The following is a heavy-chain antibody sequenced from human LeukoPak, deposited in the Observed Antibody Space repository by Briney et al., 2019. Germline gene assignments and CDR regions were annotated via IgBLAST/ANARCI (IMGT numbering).Heavy chain of an antibody. J-gene: IGHJ6*03. CDR3: ARGRYCSGESCHNIYYFLMDV. V-gene: IGHV1-18*01. CDR2: ISGYNGNT. Sequence: ASVKVSCKASGYTITSSGISWVRQAPGQGLEWMGWISGYNGNTNYAQNLQGRVTMTTDTSTSTTYMELRSLRSDDTAVYYCARGRYCSGESCHNIYYFLMDVWGKGTTVTVSS. CDR1: GYTITSSG. D-gene: IGHD2-15*01.